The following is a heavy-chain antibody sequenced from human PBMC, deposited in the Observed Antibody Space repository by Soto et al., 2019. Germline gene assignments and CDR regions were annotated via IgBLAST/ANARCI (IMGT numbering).Heavy chain of an antibody. Sequence: PSETLSLTCAVYGGSFRGYYWSWTRQPPGKGLEWIGEINHSGGTNYNPSLKSRVTISVDTSKNQFSLKLSSVTAAETRVYYCARGEMYTSGWYKGKGFDPWGQGTQVTVAS. J-gene: IGHJ5*02. CDR1: GGSFRGYY. CDR3: ARGEMYTSGWYKGKGFDP. V-gene: IGHV4-34*01. CDR2: INHSGGT. D-gene: IGHD6-19*01.